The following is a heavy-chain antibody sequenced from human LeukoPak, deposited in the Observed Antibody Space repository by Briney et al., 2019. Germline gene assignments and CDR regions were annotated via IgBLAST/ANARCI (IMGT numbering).Heavy chain of an antibody. D-gene: IGHD2-2*01. CDR3: ARDLGSTSFNWFDP. CDR2: INPNSGGT. V-gene: IGHV1-2*02. J-gene: IGHJ5*02. Sequence: GASVKVSCKASGYTFTGYYMHRVRQAPGQGLEWMGWINPNSGGTNYAQKFQGRVTMTRDTSISTAYVELSRLRSDDTAVYYCARDLGSTSFNWFDPWGQGTLVTVSS. CDR1: GYTFTGYY.